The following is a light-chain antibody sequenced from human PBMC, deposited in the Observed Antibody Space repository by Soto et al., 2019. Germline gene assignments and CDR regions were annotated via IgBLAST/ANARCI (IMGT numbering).Light chain of an antibody. Sequence: QSVLTQPPSVSGAPGQRVTIYCTGSSSNIGTYYDVHWYQQIPGTAPKLLIYGNSNRPSGVPDRFSGSKSGTSASLAITGLQAEDEADCYGQSYDSSLSSLVFGGGTKLTVL. CDR2: GNS. J-gene: IGLJ2*01. CDR1: SSNIGTYYD. V-gene: IGLV1-40*01. CDR3: QSYDSSLSSLV.